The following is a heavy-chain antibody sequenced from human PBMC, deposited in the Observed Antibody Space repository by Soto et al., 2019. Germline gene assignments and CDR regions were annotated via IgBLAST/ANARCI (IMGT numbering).Heavy chain of an antibody. CDR2: ISSSSYI. J-gene: IGHJ6*02. D-gene: IGHD1-26*01. CDR1: GFTFSSYS. CDR3: ARDALPFFGMDV. V-gene: IGHV3-21*01. Sequence: PGGSLRLSCAASGFTFSSYSMNWVRQAPGKGLEWVSSISSSSYIYYADSVKGRFTISRDNAKNSLYLQMNSLRAEDTAVYYCARDALPFFGMDVWGQGTTVTVSS.